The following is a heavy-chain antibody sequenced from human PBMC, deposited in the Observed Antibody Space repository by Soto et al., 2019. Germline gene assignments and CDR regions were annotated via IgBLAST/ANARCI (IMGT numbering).Heavy chain of an antibody. V-gene: IGHV3-48*01. D-gene: IGHD3-9*01. J-gene: IGHJ5*02. Sequence: GGSLRLSCAASGFTFSSYSMNWVRQAPGKGLEWVSYISSSSSTIYYADSVKGRFTISRDNSKNTLYLQMNSLRAEDTAVYYCAKVDIDWLSRENWFDPWGQGTLVTVSS. CDR2: ISSSSSTI. CDR3: AKVDIDWLSRENWFDP. CDR1: GFTFSSYS.